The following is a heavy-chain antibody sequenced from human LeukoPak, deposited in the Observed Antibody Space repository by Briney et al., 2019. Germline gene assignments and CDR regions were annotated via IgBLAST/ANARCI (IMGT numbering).Heavy chain of an antibody. CDR1: GFTFSSYA. V-gene: IGHV3-23*01. D-gene: IGHD3-3*01. CDR2: ISGSGGST. CDR3: AKGPDYDFWSGYPYYFDY. J-gene: IGHJ4*02. Sequence: PGGSLRVSCAASGFTFSSYAMSWVRQAPGKGLEWVSAISGSGGSTYYADSVKGRFTISRDNSKNTLYLQMNSLRAEDTAVYYCAKGPDYDFWSGYPYYFDYWGQGTLVTVSS.